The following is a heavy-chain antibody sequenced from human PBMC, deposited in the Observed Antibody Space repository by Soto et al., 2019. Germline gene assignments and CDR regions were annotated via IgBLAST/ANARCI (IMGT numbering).Heavy chain of an antibody. J-gene: IGHJ3*01. Sequence: QLQLQESGPGLVKPSETLSLTCTVSGGSINSNSYYWGWIRQPPGKGLEWIGNIFYTGTTYYNPSLQSRVTMSVDPSKNQFSLRLSSVTAADTAVYYCARSSPPSVTLRVGAFDVWGQGTMVTVSS. CDR2: IFYTGTT. CDR1: GGSINSNSYY. D-gene: IGHD4-17*01. V-gene: IGHV4-39*01. CDR3: ARSSPPSVTLRVGAFDV.